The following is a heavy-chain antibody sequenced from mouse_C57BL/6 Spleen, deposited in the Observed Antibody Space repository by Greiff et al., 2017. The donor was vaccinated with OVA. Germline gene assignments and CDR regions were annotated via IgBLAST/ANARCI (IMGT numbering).Heavy chain of an antibody. Sequence: QVQLQQPGAELVKPGASVKMSCKASGYTFTSYWITWVKQRPGQGLEWIGDIYPGSGSTNYNEKFKSKATLTVDTSSSTAYMQLSSLTSVYSAVYYCARGYVGSYWYFDVWGTGTTVTVSS. D-gene: IGHD1-1*01. V-gene: IGHV1-55*01. CDR3: ARGYVGSYWYFDV. J-gene: IGHJ1*03. CDR1: GYTFTSYW. CDR2: IYPGSGST.